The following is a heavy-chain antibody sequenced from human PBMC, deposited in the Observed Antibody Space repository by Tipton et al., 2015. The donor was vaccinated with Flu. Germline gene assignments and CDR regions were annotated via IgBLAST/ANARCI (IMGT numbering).Heavy chain of an antibody. CDR3: ARERLGEYNSAGYPES. Sequence: TLSLTCSVSGGYVGSGSYYWRWIRQPAGKAPEWIGRIYSTGMTKYNPSLKSQVTISLDTSKNQFSLRLNSVTAADTAVYFCARERLGEYNSAGYPESWGQGTLVTVSP. D-gene: IGHD2/OR15-2a*01. CDR1: GGYVGSGSYY. V-gene: IGHV4-61*02. J-gene: IGHJ5*02. CDR2: IYSTGMT.